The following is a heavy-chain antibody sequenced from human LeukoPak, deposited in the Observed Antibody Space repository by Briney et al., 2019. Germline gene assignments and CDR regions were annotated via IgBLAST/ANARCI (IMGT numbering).Heavy chain of an antibody. D-gene: IGHD6-19*01. CDR3: ARETTRSGWSLYYYYYGMDV. Sequence: GASVKVSCKASGYTFTSYGISWVRQAPGQGLEWMGWTSAYNGNTNYAQKLQGRVTMTTDTSTSTAYMELRSLRSDDTAVYYCARETTRSGWSLYYYYYGMDVWGQGTTVTVSS. J-gene: IGHJ6*02. CDR2: TSAYNGNT. V-gene: IGHV1-18*01. CDR1: GYTFTSYG.